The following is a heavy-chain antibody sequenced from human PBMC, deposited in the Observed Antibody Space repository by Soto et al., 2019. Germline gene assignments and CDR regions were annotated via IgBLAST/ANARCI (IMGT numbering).Heavy chain of an antibody. CDR1: GGSITGYY. V-gene: IGHV4-59*08. CDR3: ARHYYDRVGWFAP. Sequence: SETLSLTCTVSGGSITGYYWSCIRLPPWKGLEWIVYIYYNGSTNYNASLKSRVTMSVDTSKNQFSLKLSSVTAADTAVYYCARHYYDRVGWFAPWAQGTMVTVSS. D-gene: IGHD3-22*01. CDR2: IYYNGST. J-gene: IGHJ5*02.